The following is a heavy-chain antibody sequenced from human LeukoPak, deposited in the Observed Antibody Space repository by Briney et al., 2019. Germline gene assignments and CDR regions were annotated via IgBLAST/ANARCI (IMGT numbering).Heavy chain of an antibody. CDR1: GFTFSIYS. CDR2: ISSGSSYI. V-gene: IGHV3-21*01. D-gene: IGHD1-26*01. CDR3: ARDSAELDY. J-gene: IGHJ4*02. Sequence: PGGSLRLSCAASGFTFSIYSMTWVRQAPGKGLEWVSSISSGSSYIHYTDSVKGRFTISRDNAKNSLYLQMSSLTAEDTALYYCARDSAELDYWGQGTLVTVSS.